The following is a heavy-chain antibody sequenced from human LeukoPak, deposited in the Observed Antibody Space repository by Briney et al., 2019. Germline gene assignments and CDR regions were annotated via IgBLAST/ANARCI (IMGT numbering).Heavy chain of an antibody. CDR3: ARLGSDFRWFDP. CDR2: IYTSGST. Sequence: SETLSLTCTVSGGSISSGSYYWSWIRQPAGKGLEWIGRIYTSGSTNYNPSLKSRVTISVGTSKNQFSLKLSSVTAADTAVYYCARLGSDFRWFDPWGQGTLVSVSS. CDR1: GGSISSGSYY. J-gene: IGHJ5*02. V-gene: IGHV4-61*02. D-gene: IGHD2/OR15-2a*01.